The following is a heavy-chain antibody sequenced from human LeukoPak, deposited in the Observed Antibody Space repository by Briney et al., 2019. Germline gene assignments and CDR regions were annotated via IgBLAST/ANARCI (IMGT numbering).Heavy chain of an antibody. CDR2: ISAYNGNT. Sequence: ASVKVSCKASGYTFTSYGISWVRQAPGQGLEWMGWISAYNGNTNYAQKLQGRVTMTTDTSTSTAYMELRSLRSDDTAVYYCARAVSQQLVFENAFDIWGQGTMVTVSS. D-gene: IGHD6-13*01. CDR3: ARAVSQQLVFENAFDI. V-gene: IGHV1-18*01. J-gene: IGHJ3*02. CDR1: GYTFTSYG.